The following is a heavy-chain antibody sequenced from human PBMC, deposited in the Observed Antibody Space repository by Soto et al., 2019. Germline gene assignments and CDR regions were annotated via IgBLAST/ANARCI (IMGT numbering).Heavy chain of an antibody. V-gene: IGHV1-3*01. Sequence: QVQLVQSGAEVKKPGASVKVSCKASGYTFTRNAIHWVRQAPGQRLEWIGKIDAGNGNTKYSATLQGRVTITRDTSASAAYTELSTLRSEDTSIYFCARSDTDYSRFDYWGQRTLVTVSS. D-gene: IGHD3-9*01. CDR1: GYTFTRNA. J-gene: IGHJ4*02. CDR2: IDAGNGNT. CDR3: ARSDTDYSRFDY.